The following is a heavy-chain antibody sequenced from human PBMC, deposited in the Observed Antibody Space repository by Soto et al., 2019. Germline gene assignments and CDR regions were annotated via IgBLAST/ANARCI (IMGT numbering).Heavy chain of an antibody. J-gene: IGHJ6*02. CDR3: ARGHIVVVTAYYGMDV. Sequence: ASVKVSCKASGGTFSSYAISWVRQAPGQGLEWMGGIIPIFGTANYAQKFQGRVTITADESTSTAYMELSSLRSEDTAVYYCARGHIVVVTAYYGMDVWGQGTTVTVSS. V-gene: IGHV1-69*13. D-gene: IGHD2-21*02. CDR1: GGTFSSYA. CDR2: IIPIFGTA.